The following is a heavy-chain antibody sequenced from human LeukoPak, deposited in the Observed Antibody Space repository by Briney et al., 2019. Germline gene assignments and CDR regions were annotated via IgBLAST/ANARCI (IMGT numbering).Heavy chain of an antibody. J-gene: IGHJ4*02. V-gene: IGHV3-23*01. D-gene: IGHD6-19*01. CDR3: AKTTAGNSSGRYPGWPVDY. Sequence: GGSLRLSCAASGFTFRNYAIYWVRQAPGKGLEWVSGISGSGGDTYFADSVKGRFTISRDHSKSTVFLQVDSLRAEDTAVYYCAKTTAGNSSGRYPGWPVDYWGQGTLVTVSS. CDR2: ISGSGGDT. CDR1: GFTFRNYA.